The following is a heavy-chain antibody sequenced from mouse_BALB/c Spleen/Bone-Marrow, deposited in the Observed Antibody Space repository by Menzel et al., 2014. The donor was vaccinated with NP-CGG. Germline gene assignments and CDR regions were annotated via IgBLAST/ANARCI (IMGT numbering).Heavy chain of an antibody. Sequence: LVESGPELMKPGASVKISCRASGYAFSSSWMNWVKQRPGQGLEWIGRIYPGDGDTNYNGKFKGKATLTADKSSSTAYMQLSSLTSVDSAVYFCARTYGSSYFVYWGQGTLVTVSA. D-gene: IGHD1-1*01. CDR1: GYAFSSSW. CDR3: ARTYGSSYFVY. J-gene: IGHJ3*01. CDR2: IYPGDGDT. V-gene: IGHV1-82*01.